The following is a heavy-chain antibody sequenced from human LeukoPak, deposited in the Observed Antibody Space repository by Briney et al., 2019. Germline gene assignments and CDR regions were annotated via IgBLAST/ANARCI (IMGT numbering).Heavy chain of an antibody. CDR3: ARAGPPYCSGGSCPLDY. CDR2: IYYSGST. V-gene: IGHV4-31*03. J-gene: IGHJ4*02. Sequence: SETLSLTCTVSGGSISSGGYYWSWIRQHPGKGLEWIGYIYYSGSTYYNPSLKGRVTISVDTSKNQFSLKLSSVTAADTAVYYCARAGPPYCSGGSCPLDYWGQGTLVTVSS. CDR1: GGSISSGGYY. D-gene: IGHD2-15*01.